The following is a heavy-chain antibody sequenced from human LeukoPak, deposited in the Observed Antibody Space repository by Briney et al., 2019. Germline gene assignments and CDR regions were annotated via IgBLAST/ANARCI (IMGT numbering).Heavy chain of an antibody. Sequence: GGSLRLSCAASGFPFRNYDMHWVRQPTGRGLEWVSGISTTGDPYYPDSVKGRFTISRENGKNSLYLQMNSPRVGDTAVYYCARGNVSGWAFDYWGQGTLVTVSS. D-gene: IGHD3-10*01. CDR1: GFPFRNYD. V-gene: IGHV3-13*05. CDR2: ISTTGDP. CDR3: ARGNVSGWAFDY. J-gene: IGHJ4*02.